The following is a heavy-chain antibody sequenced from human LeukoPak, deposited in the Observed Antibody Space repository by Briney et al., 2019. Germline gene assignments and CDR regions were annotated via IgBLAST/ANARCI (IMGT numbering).Heavy chain of an antibody. CDR2: ISGSGGST. J-gene: IGHJ4*02. D-gene: IGHD2-15*01. CDR3: AEEGYCSGGSCWIDY. V-gene: IGHV3-23*01. CDR1: GFTFSSYA. Sequence: PGGSLRLSCAASGFTFSSYAMSLVRQAPGKGLEWVSAISGSGGSTYYADSVKGRFNISRDNSKNTLYLQMNSLRAEDTAVYYCAEEGYCSGGSCWIDYWGQGTLVTVSS.